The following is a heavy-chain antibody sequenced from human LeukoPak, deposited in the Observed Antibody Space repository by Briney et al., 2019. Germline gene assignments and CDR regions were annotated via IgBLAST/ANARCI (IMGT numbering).Heavy chain of an antibody. D-gene: IGHD3-10*01. CDR1: GFTFGDYV. CDR2: IRSKAYGGTT. Sequence: QPGRSLRLSCTASGFTFGDYVMSWVRQAPGKGLEWVGFIRSKAYGGTTKNAASVKGRFTISRDDSKNTLYLQMNSLKTEDTAVYYCTTTRFGELFGYYYYMDVWGKGTTVTVSS. CDR3: TTTRFGELFGYYYYMDV. V-gene: IGHV3-49*04. J-gene: IGHJ6*03.